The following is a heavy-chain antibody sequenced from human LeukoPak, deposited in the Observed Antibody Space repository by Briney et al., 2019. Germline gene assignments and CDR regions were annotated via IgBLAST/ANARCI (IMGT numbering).Heavy chain of an antibody. V-gene: IGHV4-59*08. J-gene: IGHJ4*02. D-gene: IGHD6-19*01. CDR2: ISFTGST. CDR1: GGSIGGDH. Sequence: SETLSLTCTISGGSIGGDHWSWIRQAPGEGLEWVGYISFTGSTSYNPSLRSRVTISLNTPENQFSLRLTSVTAADTAVYYCARAVTGTSLVDFWGQGTLVAVSS. CDR3: ARAVTGTSLVDF.